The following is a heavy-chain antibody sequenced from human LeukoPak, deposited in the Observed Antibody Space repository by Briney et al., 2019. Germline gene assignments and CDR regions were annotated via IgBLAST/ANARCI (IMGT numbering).Heavy chain of an antibody. CDR1: GFTFNAYV. J-gene: IGHJ4*02. Sequence: GGSLRLSCAASGFTFNAYVMSWVRPAPGKGLEWVSSISGTGSNTYYTDSVKGQFIISRDNSKNTLFLQMNTLGVEDTAVYYCAKQTTQYYFDYWGQGTLVTVSS. D-gene: IGHD2-15*01. V-gene: IGHV3-23*01. CDR3: AKQTTQYYFDY. CDR2: ISGTGSNT.